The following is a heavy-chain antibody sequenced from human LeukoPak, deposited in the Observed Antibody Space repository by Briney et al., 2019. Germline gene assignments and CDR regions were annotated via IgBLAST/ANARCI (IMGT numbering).Heavy chain of an antibody. Sequence: GGSLRLSCAAPGFTFSSYEMNWVRQAPGKGLEWVSYISSSGSTIYYADSVKGRFTISRDNAKNSLYLQMNSLRAEDTALYYCARDGYYYDSSGLYYYYMDVWGKGTTVTVSS. D-gene: IGHD3-22*01. J-gene: IGHJ6*03. CDR3: ARDGYYYDSSGLYYYYMDV. CDR2: ISSSGSTI. V-gene: IGHV3-48*03. CDR1: GFTFSSYE.